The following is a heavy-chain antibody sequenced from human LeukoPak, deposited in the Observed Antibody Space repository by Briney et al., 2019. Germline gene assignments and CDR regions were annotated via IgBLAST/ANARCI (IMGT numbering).Heavy chain of an antibody. J-gene: IGHJ4*02. V-gene: IGHV1-2*02. CDR3: ARGDSNSSRY. D-gene: IGHD6-6*01. Sequence: ASVKVSCKASGYTFTGYYIHWVRQAPGQGLEWMGWINPNSGDTNYAQKFQGRVTMTRDTSISTAYMELSRLISDDTAVYYCARGDSNSSRYWGQGTLVTVSS. CDR2: INPNSGDT. CDR1: GYTFTGYY.